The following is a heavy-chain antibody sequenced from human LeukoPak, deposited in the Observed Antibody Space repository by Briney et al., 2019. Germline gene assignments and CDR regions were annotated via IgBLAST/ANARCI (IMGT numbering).Heavy chain of an antibody. J-gene: IGHJ6*02. Sequence: SGPALVKPTQTLTLTCTFSGFSLTTNKMCVTWIRQSPGRALEWLARIDWDDDKYYGTSLKTRLIISKDTSKNQVVLTMTNMQPVDSATYYCARSASDYFYYYGMDVWGQGTTVTVSS. V-gene: IGHV2-70*11. CDR3: ARSASDYFYYYGMDV. CDR2: IDWDDDK. CDR1: GFSLTTNKMC.